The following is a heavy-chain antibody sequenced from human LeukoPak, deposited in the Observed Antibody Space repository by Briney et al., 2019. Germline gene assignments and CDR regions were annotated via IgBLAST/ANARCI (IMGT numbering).Heavy chain of an antibody. J-gene: IGHJ5*02. V-gene: IGHV3-30*18. D-gene: IGHD4-17*01. Sequence: PGRSLRLSCAASGFTFSSYGLHWVRQAPGKGLEWVAVISYDGSNKYYADSVKGRFTISRDNSKNTLYLQMNSLRVEDTAVYYCANDYGENGVLYNWFDPWGQGTLVTVSS. CDR3: ANDYGENGVLYNWFDP. CDR2: ISYDGSNK. CDR1: GFTFSSYG.